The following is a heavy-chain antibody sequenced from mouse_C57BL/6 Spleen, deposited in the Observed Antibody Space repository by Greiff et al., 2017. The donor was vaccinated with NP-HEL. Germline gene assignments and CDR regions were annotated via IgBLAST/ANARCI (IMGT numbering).Heavy chain of an antibody. Sequence: EVQLQQSGPELVKPGASVKIPCKASGYTFTDYNMDWVTQSHGKSLEWIGDINPNNGGTIYNQKFTGKATLTVDKSSSTAYMELRSLTSEDTAVYYCARPALGRGYFDYWGQGTTLTVSS. CDR1: GYTFTDYN. CDR3: ARPALGRGYFDY. D-gene: IGHD4-1*01. J-gene: IGHJ2*01. V-gene: IGHV1-18*01. CDR2: INPNNGGT.